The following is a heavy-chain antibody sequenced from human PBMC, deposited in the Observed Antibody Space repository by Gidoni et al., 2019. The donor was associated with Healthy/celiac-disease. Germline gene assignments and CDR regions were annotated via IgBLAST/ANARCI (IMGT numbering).Heavy chain of an antibody. Sequence: EVQLLESGGGLVQPGGSLSLSCAASGFTFSSYVISWVRQAPGKGLEWVSAISGSGGSTYYADSVKGRFTISRDNSKNTLYLQMNSLRAEDTAVYYCAKASEIRFDPWGQGTLVTVSS. CDR3: AKASEIRFDP. CDR2: ISGSGGST. V-gene: IGHV3-23*01. J-gene: IGHJ5*02. CDR1: GFTFSSYV.